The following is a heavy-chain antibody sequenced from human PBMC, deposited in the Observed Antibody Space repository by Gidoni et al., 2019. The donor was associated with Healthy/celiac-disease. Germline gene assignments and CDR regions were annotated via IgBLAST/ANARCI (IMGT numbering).Heavy chain of an antibody. V-gene: IGHV4-38-2*02. Sequence: QVQLQESGPGLVKPSETLSLTCAVSGYSISSGYYWGWIRQPPGKGLEWIGSIYHSGSTYYNPSLKSRVTISVDTSKNQFSLKLSSVTAAGTAVYYCARDNPKWELHALDYWGQGTLVTVSS. CDR2: IYHSGST. D-gene: IGHD1-26*01. CDR1: GYSISSGYY. J-gene: IGHJ4*02. CDR3: ARDNPKWELHALDY.